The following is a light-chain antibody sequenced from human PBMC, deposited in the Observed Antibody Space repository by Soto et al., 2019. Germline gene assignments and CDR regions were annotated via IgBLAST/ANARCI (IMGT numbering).Light chain of an antibody. CDR2: GAS. J-gene: IGKJ1*01. CDR1: QNVSSY. Sequence: EIVLTPSPATLSLSPVETATLSFRASQNVSSYLAWYQQKPGQAPRLLIYGASNRATGIPDRFSGSGSGTDFTLTISRLEPEDFAVYYCQQYGSSGTCGQGTKGDIK. CDR3: QQYGSSGT. V-gene: IGKV3-20*01.